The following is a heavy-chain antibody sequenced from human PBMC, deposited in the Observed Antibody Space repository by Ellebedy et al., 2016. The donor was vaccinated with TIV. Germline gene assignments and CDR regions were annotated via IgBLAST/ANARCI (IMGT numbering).Heavy chain of an antibody. V-gene: IGHV5-51*01. CDR3: ARHGADPEFDY. J-gene: IGHJ4*02. Sequence: GESLKISXKGSGYSFISYWIGWVRQVPGKGLEWMAIIYPGVSDTRYSPSFQGQVTISADKSISTAYLQWSSLKASDTAMYYCARHGADPEFDYWGQGTLVTVSS. D-gene: IGHD4/OR15-4a*01. CDR2: IYPGVSDT. CDR1: GYSFISYW.